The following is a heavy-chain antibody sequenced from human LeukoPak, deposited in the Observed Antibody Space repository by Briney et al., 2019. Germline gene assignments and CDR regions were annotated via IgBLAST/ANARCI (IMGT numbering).Heavy chain of an antibody. J-gene: IGHJ4*02. Sequence: SETLSLTCTVSGGSISSSSCFWGWIRQPPGKGLEWIGNIYYRGDTYYNPSLKSRVTMSVDTSKNQFPLKLSSVTAADTAVYYCARHQNTALVTAVLDYWGQGTLVTVSS. V-gene: IGHV4-39*01. CDR2: IYYRGDT. D-gene: IGHD5-18*01. CDR1: GGSISSSSCF. CDR3: ARHQNTALVTAVLDY.